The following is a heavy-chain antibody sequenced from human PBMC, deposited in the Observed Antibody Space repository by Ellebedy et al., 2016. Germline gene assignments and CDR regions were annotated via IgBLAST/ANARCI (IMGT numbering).Heavy chain of an antibody. Sequence: LRLSCTVSGGSISSGGYYWSWMRQHPGKGLEWIGYIYNSVTTYYNPSLKSRITISVDTSKNQFSLQLNSVTPEDTAVYYCARSYDYYYGMDVWGQGTTVTVSS. CDR3: ARSYDYYYGMDV. J-gene: IGHJ6*02. CDR2: IYNSVTT. CDR1: GGSISSGGYY. V-gene: IGHV4-31*03.